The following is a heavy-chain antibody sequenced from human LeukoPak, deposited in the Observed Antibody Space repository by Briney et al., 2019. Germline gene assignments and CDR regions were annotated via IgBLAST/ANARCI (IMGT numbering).Heavy chain of an antibody. V-gene: IGHV3-30*02. CDR2: IRYDGSNK. CDR3: ARCSSSYYYYYYMDV. CDR1: GFTFSSYG. Sequence: GGSLRLSCAASGFTFSSYGMHWVRQAPGKGLEWVAFIRYDGSNKYYADSVKGRFTISRDNSKNTLYLQMNSLRAEDTAVYYCARCSSSYYYYYYMDVWGKGTTVTVSS. J-gene: IGHJ6*03. D-gene: IGHD6-13*01.